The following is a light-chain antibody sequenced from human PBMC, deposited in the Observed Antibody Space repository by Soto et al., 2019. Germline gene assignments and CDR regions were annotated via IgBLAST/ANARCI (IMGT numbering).Light chain of an antibody. J-gene: IGKJ1*01. CDR1: QSVSRN. CDR2: GAS. V-gene: IGKV3-15*01. Sequence: EIVMTQSPATLSVSPGERATLSCRASQSVSRNLAWYQQKPGQAPRLLIYGASTRATGIPARFSGSGSGTECTLTISRLQSEVFAVDYGPQYNNGPPGGTFGQGDRVEIQ. CDR3: PQYNNGPPGGT.